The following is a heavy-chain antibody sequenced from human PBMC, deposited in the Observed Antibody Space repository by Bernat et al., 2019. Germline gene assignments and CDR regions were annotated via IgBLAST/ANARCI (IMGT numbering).Heavy chain of an antibody. CDR1: GGSVNSGGLY. CDR2: IYYSGST. D-gene: IGHD1-14*01. V-gene: IGHV4-30-4*01. J-gene: IGHJ4*02. Sequence: QVQLQESGPGLVRPSQTLSLTCAVSGGSVNSGGLYWSWIRQPPGKALEWIGYIYYSGSTYYNPSLKSRAALSVDTSKNQFTLKLTSVTAADTAVYFCARAPGVGYFDYWGQGTPVTVSS. CDR3: ARAPGVGYFDY.